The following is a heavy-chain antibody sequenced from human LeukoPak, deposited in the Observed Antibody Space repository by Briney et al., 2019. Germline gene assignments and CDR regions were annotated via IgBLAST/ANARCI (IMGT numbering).Heavy chain of an antibody. CDR2: TYYRSKWYY. Sequence: SQTLSLTCAISGDSVSSNSAAWNRIRQSPSRGLEWLGRTYYRSKWYYNYAVSVKSRITINSDTSKNQFSLQLNSVSPEDTAVYYCARVAFEVDQLLCPCGMDVWGQGTTVIVSS. CDR3: ARVAFEVDQLLCPCGMDV. D-gene: IGHD2-2*01. J-gene: IGHJ6*02. CDR1: GDSVSSNSAA. V-gene: IGHV6-1*01.